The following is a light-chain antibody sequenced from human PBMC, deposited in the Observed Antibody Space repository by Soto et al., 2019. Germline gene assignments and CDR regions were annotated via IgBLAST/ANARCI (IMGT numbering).Light chain of an antibody. CDR1: HTISSW. V-gene: IGKV1-5*03. CDR3: QHYNSYSEA. J-gene: IGKJ1*01. CDR2: KAS. Sequence: DIQMTQSPSTLSGSVGDRVTITCRASHTISSWLAWYQQKPGKAPKLLIYKASTLKSGVPSRFSGSGSGTEFTLTISSLQPDDFETYYCQHYNSYSEAFGQGTKVDIK.